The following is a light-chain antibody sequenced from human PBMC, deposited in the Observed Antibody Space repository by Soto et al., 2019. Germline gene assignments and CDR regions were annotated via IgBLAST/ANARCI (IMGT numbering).Light chain of an antibody. CDR3: QQYNTWTWT. Sequence: EIVMTQSPAPVSMSPGERATLSCRASQSVGTYLAWYQQKPGQSPRLLIYGASTGATGIPAKFSGSGSGTEFTLTISSLQSEDSAIYYCQQYNTWTWTFGQGTKVDIK. CDR2: GAS. J-gene: IGKJ1*01. CDR1: QSVGTY. V-gene: IGKV3-15*01.